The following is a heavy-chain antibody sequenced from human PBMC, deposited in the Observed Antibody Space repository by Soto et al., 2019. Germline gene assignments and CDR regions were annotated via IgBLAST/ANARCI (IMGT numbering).Heavy chain of an antibody. CDR1: GFTFSSYS. Sequence: GSLRLSCAASGFTFSSYSMNWVRQAPGKGREWVSYISSSSSTIYYADSVKGRFTISRDNAKNSLYLQMNSLRDEDTAVYYCARARPHYDYVWGSYRYTGSIRYFDYWGQGTLVTVSS. V-gene: IGHV3-48*02. D-gene: IGHD3-16*02. CDR2: ISSSSSTI. J-gene: IGHJ4*02. CDR3: ARARPHYDYVWGSYRYTGSIRYFDY.